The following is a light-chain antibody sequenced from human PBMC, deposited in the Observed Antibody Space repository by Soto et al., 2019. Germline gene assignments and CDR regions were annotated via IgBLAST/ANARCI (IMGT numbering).Light chain of an antibody. CDR3: QQGQSTPIT. CDR1: QPISGY. CDR2: DAS. V-gene: IGKV1-39*01. Sequence: DIQMTQSPSSLSASIGDRVILTCRSSQPISGYLNWYQQKPGKAPKPLIHDASNLQSGVPSRFSGSGSGTDFSLTISNLQPEDFATYYCQQGQSTPITFGQGTRLEIK. J-gene: IGKJ5*01.